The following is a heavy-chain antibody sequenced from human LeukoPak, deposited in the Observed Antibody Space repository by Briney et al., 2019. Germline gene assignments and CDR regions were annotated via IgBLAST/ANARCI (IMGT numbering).Heavy chain of an antibody. J-gene: IGHJ4*02. Sequence: SETLSLTCAVSGGSFSGYYWSWIRQPPGKGLEWIGEINHSGSTNYNPSLTSRVTISVDTSKNQFSLKLSSVTAADTAVYYCARGGYSYGIRFDYWGQGTLVTVSS. V-gene: IGHV4-34*01. D-gene: IGHD5-18*01. CDR3: ARGGYSYGIRFDY. CDR2: INHSGST. CDR1: GGSFSGYY.